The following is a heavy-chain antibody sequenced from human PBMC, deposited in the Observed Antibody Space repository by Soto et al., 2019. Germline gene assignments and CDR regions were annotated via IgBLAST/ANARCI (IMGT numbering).Heavy chain of an antibody. D-gene: IGHD1-26*01. V-gene: IGHV3-33*06. J-gene: IGHJ1*01. CDR2: IWYDGSNK. CDR3: AKFFLSLGADTDGFSF. CDR1: GFTFSSYG. Sequence: GGSLRLSCAASGFTFSSYGMHWVRQAPGKGLEWVAVIWYDGSNKYYADSVKGRFTISRDNSKNTLYLQMNSLRAEDTAVYYCAKFFLSLGADTDGFSFRGQGSLVT.